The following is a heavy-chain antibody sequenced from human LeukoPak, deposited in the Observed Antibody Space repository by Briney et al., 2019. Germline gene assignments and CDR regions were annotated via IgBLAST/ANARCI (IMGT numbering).Heavy chain of an antibody. Sequence: GGSLRLSCAASGFTFSSSSMNWVRQAPGKGLEWVSYISGSSRTIWYADSVKGRFTISRDNAKNSLYLQMNSLRAEDTAVYYCAGDYQWSFDYWGQGTLVTVSS. J-gene: IGHJ4*02. V-gene: IGHV3-48*01. CDR3: AGDYQWSFDY. CDR1: GFTFSSSS. D-gene: IGHD2-15*01. CDR2: ISGSSRTI.